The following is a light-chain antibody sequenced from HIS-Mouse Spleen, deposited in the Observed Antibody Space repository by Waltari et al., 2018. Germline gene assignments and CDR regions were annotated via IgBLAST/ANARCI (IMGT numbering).Light chain of an antibody. J-gene: IGLJ2*01. CDR3: AAWDDSLSGVV. Sequence: QSVLTQPPSASGTPGPRVTISCPGRSSNIGRNYVYWYQQPPGTAPNLLLYRNNQRPSGVPDRFSGSKSGTSASLAISGLRSEDEADYYCAAWDDSLSGVVFGGGTKLTVL. CDR1: SSNIGRNY. CDR2: RNN. V-gene: IGLV1-47*01.